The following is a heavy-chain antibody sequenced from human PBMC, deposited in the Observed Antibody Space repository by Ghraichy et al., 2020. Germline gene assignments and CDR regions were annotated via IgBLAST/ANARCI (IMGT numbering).Heavy chain of an antibody. Sequence: GGSLRPSCAASGFSFSDYAMSWVRQAPGKGLEWVSTIRYNGVDTYYADSVKGRFTISSDNYKNTVYLLMNSLKDDDTATYYCAKTASSGWFYDFGGQGTLVAVAS. CDR3: AKTASSGWFYDF. V-gene: IGHV3-23*01. CDR1: GFSFSDYA. D-gene: IGHD6-19*01. J-gene: IGHJ4*02. CDR2: IRYNGVDT.